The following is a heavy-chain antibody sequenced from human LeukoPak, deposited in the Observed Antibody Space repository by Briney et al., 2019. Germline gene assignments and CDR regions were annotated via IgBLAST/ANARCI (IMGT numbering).Heavy chain of an antibody. D-gene: IGHD1-26*01. J-gene: IGHJ4*02. Sequence: GGSLRLSCAASGFTFSSYAVSWVRQAPGKGLEWVSAISGSGGSTYYADSVKGRFTISRDNSKNTLYLQMNSLRAEDTAVYYCAKDLRRLVGATSRDYWGQGTLVTVSS. CDR1: GFTFSSYA. CDR2: ISGSGGST. CDR3: AKDLRRLVGATSRDY. V-gene: IGHV3-23*01.